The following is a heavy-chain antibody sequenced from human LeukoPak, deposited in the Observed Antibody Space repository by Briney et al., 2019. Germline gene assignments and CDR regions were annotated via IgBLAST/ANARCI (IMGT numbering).Heavy chain of an antibody. V-gene: IGHV4-59*01. CDR2: IYYSGST. J-gene: IGHJ4*02. CDR3: ARGEGGPFDY. D-gene: IGHD2-15*01. CDR1: GGSISSYY. Sequence: SETLSLTYTVSGGSISSYYWSWIRQPPGKGLEWIGYIYYSGSTNYNPSLKSRVTISVDTSKNQFSLKLSSVTAADTAVYYCARGEGGPFDYWGQGTLVTVSS.